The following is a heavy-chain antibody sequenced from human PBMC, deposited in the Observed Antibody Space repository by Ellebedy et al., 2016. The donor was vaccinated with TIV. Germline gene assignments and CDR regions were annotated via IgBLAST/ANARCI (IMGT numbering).Heavy chain of an antibody. CDR2: ISSSGSTI. CDR3: AREGDTAMVNGMDV. CDR1: GFTFSDYY. D-gene: IGHD5-18*01. J-gene: IGHJ6*02. V-gene: IGHV3-11*01. Sequence: GESLKISCAASGFTFSDYYMSWIRQAPGKGLEWVSYISSSGSTIYYADSVKGRFTISRDNAKNSLYLQMKSLRAEDTAVYYCAREGDTAMVNGMDVWGQGTTVTVSS.